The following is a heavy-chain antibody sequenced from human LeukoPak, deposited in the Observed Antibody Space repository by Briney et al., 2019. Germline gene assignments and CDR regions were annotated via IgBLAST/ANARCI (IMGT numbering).Heavy chain of an antibody. D-gene: IGHD3-22*01. J-gene: IGHJ4*02. CDR2: IKQDGSEK. Sequence: PGGSLRLSCAASGFTFSSYWMSWVRQAPGKGLEWVANIKQDGSEKYYVDSVKGRFTISRDNAKNSLYLQMNSLRAEDTAVYYCAKDMGYYDSSGYNFDYWGQGTLVTVSS. CDR3: AKDMGYYDSSGYNFDY. CDR1: GFTFSSYW. V-gene: IGHV3-7*03.